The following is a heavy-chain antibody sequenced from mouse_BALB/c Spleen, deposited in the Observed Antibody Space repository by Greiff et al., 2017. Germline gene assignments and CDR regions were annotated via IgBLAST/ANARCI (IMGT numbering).Heavy chain of an antibody. D-gene: IGHD2-4*01. CDR1: GYAFSSYW. J-gene: IGHJ3*01. V-gene: IGHV1-80*01. Sequence: VQLQQSGAELVRPGSSVKISCKASGYAFSSYWMNWVKQRPGQGLEWIGQIYPGDGDTNYNGKFKGKATLTADKSSSTAYMQLSSLTSEDSAVYFCARGVITTGAWFAYWGQGTLVTVSA. CDR3: ARGVITTGAWFAY. CDR2: IYPGDGDT.